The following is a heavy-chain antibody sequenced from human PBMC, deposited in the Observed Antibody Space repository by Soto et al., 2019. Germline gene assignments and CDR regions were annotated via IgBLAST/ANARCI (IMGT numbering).Heavy chain of an antibody. Sequence: ASVKVSCKASGYTFTGYYMHWVRQAPGQGLEWMGWINPNSGGTNYAQKSQGWVTMTRDTSISTAYMELSRLRSDDTAVYYCARGYCSSTSCSNYYYYMDVWGKGTTVTVSS. D-gene: IGHD2-2*01. CDR1: GYTFTGYY. V-gene: IGHV1-2*04. CDR2: INPNSGGT. CDR3: ARGYCSSTSCSNYYYYMDV. J-gene: IGHJ6*03.